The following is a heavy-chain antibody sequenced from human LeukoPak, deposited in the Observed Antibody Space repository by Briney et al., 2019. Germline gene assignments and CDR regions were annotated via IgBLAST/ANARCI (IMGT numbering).Heavy chain of an antibody. J-gene: IGHJ4*02. CDR2: ISSSSSSI. CDR3: ARDGGSYRYFDC. D-gene: IGHD1-26*01. V-gene: IGHV3-21*01. CDR1: AFTFSSYS. Sequence: GGSLRLSCAASAFTFSSYSMNWVRQAPGKGLEWVSSISSSSSSIYYADSVKGRFTISRDNAKNSLYLQMNSLRAEDTAVYYCARDGGSYRYFDCWGQGTLVTVSS.